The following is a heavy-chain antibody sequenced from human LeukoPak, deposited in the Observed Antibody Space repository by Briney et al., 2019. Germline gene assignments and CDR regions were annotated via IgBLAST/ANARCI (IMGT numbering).Heavy chain of an antibody. CDR2: INPSGGST. V-gene: IGHV1-46*01. D-gene: IGHD3-3*01. J-gene: IGHJ6*02. CDR1: GYTFTSYY. Sequence: AASVKVSCKASGYTFTSYYMHWVRQAPGQGLEWMGIINPSGGSTSYAQKFQGRVTMTRDTSTSTVYMELSSLRSEDTAVYYCARDRGITIFGVYYGMDVWGQGTTATVSS. CDR3: ARDRGITIFGVYYGMDV.